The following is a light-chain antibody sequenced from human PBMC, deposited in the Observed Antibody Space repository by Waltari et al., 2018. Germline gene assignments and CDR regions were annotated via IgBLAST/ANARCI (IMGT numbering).Light chain of an antibody. Sequence: EIVMTQSPATLSVSPGERATLPCRASQRVSSILAWYQQNPGQPPRLLIYGASTRTTGTPARFRGSGSGTDFTLTISSLKSEDLAVYYCQQNNNWPPVTFGGGTKVEIK. CDR2: GAS. CDR3: QQNNNWPPVT. J-gene: IGKJ4*01. V-gene: IGKV3-15*01. CDR1: QRVSSI.